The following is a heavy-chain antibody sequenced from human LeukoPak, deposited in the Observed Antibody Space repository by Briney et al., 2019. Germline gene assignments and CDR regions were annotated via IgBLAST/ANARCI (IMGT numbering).Heavy chain of an antibody. CDR3: VQGTRRGAITMVRGVIGKSYYFDS. D-gene: IGHD3-10*01. CDR2: ISYDGSNK. V-gene: IGHV3-30*04. CDR1: GFTFSSYA. J-gene: IGHJ4*02. Sequence: GGSLRLSCAASGFTFSSYAMHWVRQAPGKGLEWVAVISYDGSNKYHADSVKGRFTISRDNSKNTLYLQMNSLRAEDTAVYYCVQGTRRGAITMVRGVIGKSYYFDSWGQGTLVTVSS.